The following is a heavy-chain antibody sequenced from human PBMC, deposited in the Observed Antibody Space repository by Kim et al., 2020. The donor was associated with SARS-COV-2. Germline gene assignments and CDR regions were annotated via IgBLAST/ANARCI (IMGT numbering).Heavy chain of an antibody. CDR1: GFTFSSYG. V-gene: IGHV3-33*01. CDR2: IWYDGSNK. Sequence: GGSLRLSCAASGFTFSSYGMHWVRQAPGKGLEWVAVIWYDGSNKYYADSVKGRFTISRDNSKNTLYLQMNSLRAEDTAVYYCARDSSSDCYYYYGMEVWGHGTTLPVSS. J-gene: IGHJ6*02. D-gene: IGHD6-13*01. CDR3: ARDSSSDCYYYYGMEV.